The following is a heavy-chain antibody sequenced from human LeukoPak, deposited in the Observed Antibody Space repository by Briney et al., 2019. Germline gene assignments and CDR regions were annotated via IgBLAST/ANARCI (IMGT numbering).Heavy chain of an antibody. CDR1: GGTFSSYA. D-gene: IGHD2-15*01. CDR3: ARDMCSGGSCYAWFDP. CDR2: IIPILGIA. J-gene: IGHJ5*02. Sequence: SVKVSCKASGGTFSSYAISWVRQAPGQGLEWMGRIIPILGIANYAQKFQGRVTITADKSTSTAYMELSSLRSEDTAVYYCARDMCSGGSCYAWFDPWGQGTLVTVSS. V-gene: IGHV1-69*04.